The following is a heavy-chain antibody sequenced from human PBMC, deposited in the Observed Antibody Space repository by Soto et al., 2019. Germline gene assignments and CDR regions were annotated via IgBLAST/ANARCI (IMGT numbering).Heavy chain of an antibody. CDR3: ARGYCTGVVCYWDFDY. Sequence: QVQLQEWGPGLVKPSETVSLTCTVSSGSIINYYWTWIRQPAGKGLEWIGRIYSTGSTDYNPSLKSRVTMSIDTSKEQFSLKLSSVTAADTAVYYCARGYCTGVVCYWDFDYWGQGTLVTVSS. CDR2: IYSTGST. V-gene: IGHV4-4*07. D-gene: IGHD2-8*02. CDR1: SGSIINYY. J-gene: IGHJ4*02.